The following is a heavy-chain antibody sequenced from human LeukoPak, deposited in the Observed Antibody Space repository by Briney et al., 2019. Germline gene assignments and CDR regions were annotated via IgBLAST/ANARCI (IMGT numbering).Heavy chain of an antibody. CDR2: INAGNGNT. J-gene: IGHJ4*02. CDR1: GYTFTSYA. V-gene: IGHV1-3*01. Sequence: ASVKVSCKASGYTFTSYAMHWVRQAPGQRLEWMGWINAGNGNTKYSQKFQGRVTITRDTSASTAYMELSSLRSEDTAVYYCARDGYCGGDCYSGDYWGQGTLVTVSS. D-gene: IGHD2-21*02. CDR3: ARDGYCGGDCYSGDY.